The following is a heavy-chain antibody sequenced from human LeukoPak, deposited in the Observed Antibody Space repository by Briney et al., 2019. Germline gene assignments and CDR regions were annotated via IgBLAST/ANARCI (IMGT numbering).Heavy chain of an antibody. D-gene: IGHD1-26*01. J-gene: IGHJ4*02. CDR3: ARDRGAGSFYFDY. CDR2: ISYDGSNK. Sequence: PGRSLRLSCAASGFTFSSYAMHWVRQAPGKELEWVAVISYDGSNKYYADSVKGRFTISRDNAKNSLYLQMNSLRAEDTAVYYCARDRGAGSFYFDYWGQGTLVTVSS. CDR1: GFTFSSYA. V-gene: IGHV3-30*04.